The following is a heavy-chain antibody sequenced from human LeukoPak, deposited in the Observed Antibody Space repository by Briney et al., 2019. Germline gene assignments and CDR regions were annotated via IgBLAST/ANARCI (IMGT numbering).Heavy chain of an antibody. V-gene: IGHV1-46*01. CDR1: GYTFARYY. CDR3: ATYYYGSGPEK. Sequence: ASVKVSCKASGYTFARYYMHWVRQAPGQGLEWMGIINPSGGSTTYAQKFQGRVTMTRDTSTSTVYMELSSLRSDDTAVYYCATYYYGSGPEKWGQGTLVTVSS. CDR2: INPSGGST. J-gene: IGHJ4*02. D-gene: IGHD3-10*01.